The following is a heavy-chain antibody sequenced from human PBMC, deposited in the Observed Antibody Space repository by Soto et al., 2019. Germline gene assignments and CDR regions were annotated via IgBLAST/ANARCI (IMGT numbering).Heavy chain of an antibody. CDR1: GGSFSGYS. V-gene: IGHV4-34*01. CDR2: INHSGTT. CDR3: ARARFDSWSHIYYGLDV. D-gene: IGHD3-3*01. Sequence: SETLSLTCAVYGGSFSGYSWTWLRQPPGKGLEWIGEINHSGTTDYNPALKTRVTMSVDTSKNQFSLRLTSVTAADTAVYYCARARFDSWSHIYYGLDVCGQGTTVTVSS. J-gene: IGHJ6*02.